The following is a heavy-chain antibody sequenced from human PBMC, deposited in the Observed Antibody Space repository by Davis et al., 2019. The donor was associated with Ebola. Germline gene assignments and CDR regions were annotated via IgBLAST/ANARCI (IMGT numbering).Heavy chain of an antibody. CDR3: ARGRSGGSRWFDP. V-gene: IGHV4-39*07. Sequence: SETLSLTCTVSGGSISSANYYWGWIRQPPGKGLEWIGEINHSGSTNYNLSLKSRVTISVDTSKNQFSLKLSSVTAAETAVYYCARGRSGGSRWFDPWGQGTLVTVSS. J-gene: IGHJ5*02. D-gene: IGHD2-15*01. CDR2: INHSGST. CDR1: GGSISSANYY.